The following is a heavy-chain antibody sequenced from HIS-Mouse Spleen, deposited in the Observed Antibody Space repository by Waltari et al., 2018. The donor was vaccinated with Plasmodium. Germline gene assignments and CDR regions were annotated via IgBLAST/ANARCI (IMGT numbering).Heavy chain of an antibody. J-gene: IGHJ4*02. CDR1: GGSFSGYY. V-gene: IGHV4-34*01. Sequence: QVQLQQWGAGLLKPSETLSLTCAVYGGSFSGYYWSWIRQPPGKGLEWIGEINHSGSTNYNPSLKSRVPISVDTSKNQFSLKLSSVTAADTAVYYCARGRRIVVVTAPRGFFDYWGQGTLVTVSS. D-gene: IGHD2-21*02. CDR3: ARGRRIVVVTAPRGFFDY. CDR2: INHSGST.